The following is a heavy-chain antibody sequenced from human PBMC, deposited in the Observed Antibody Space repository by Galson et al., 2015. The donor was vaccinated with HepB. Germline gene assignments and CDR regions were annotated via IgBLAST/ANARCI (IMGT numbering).Heavy chain of an antibody. CDR2: INAGNGNA. V-gene: IGHV1-3*01. Sequence: SVKVSCKASGYTFTSYAMHWVRQAPGQRLEWMGWINAGNGNAKYPQKFQGRVTITRDTSASTAYMELSSLRSEDTAVYYCARGGYSSGWYDYWGQGTLVTVSS. CDR3: ARGGYSSGWYDY. D-gene: IGHD6-19*01. J-gene: IGHJ4*02. CDR1: GYTFTSYA.